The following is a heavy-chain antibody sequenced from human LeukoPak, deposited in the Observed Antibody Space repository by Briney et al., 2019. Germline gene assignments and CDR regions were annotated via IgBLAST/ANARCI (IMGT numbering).Heavy chain of an antibody. CDR1: GYSFTSYG. CDR3: ARDLGNYFHF. CDR2: ISAHNGNT. D-gene: IGHD3-10*01. V-gene: IGHV1-18*01. Sequence: GASVKVSCKASGYSFTSYGISWVRQAPGQGLEWMGWISAHNGNTKYAQEVQGRVTMTTDTSTSTAYMEMRSLRSDDTAVCYCARDLGNYFHFWGQGTLVTVSS. J-gene: IGHJ4*02.